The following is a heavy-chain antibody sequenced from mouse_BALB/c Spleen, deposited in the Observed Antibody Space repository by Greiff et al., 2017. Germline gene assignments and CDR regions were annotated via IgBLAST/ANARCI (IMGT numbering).Heavy chain of an antibody. CDR1: GFTFSSYA. J-gene: IGHJ2*01. CDR3: AREEYYFDY. CDR2: ISSGGST. Sequence: EVQLVESGGGLVKPGGSLKLSCAASGFTFSSYAMSWVRQTPEKRLEWVASISSGGSTYYPDSVKGRFTISRDNARNILYLQMSSLRSEDTAMYYCAREEYYFDYWGQGTTLTVSS. V-gene: IGHV5-6-5*01.